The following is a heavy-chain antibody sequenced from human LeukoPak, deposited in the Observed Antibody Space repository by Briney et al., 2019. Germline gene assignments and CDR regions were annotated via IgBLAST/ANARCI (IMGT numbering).Heavy chain of an antibody. CDR2: ISSSSSYI. Sequence: VGPLRLSCAETGFTFSNYSMNWVRQAPGKRLEWVSSISSSSSYIYYADSVKGRFTISRDNAKNSLYLQMNSLRAEDTAVYYCASFMGQGIWGQGTMVTVSS. D-gene: IGHD3-10*01. CDR3: ASFMGQGI. J-gene: IGHJ3*02. V-gene: IGHV3-21*01. CDR1: GFTFSNYS.